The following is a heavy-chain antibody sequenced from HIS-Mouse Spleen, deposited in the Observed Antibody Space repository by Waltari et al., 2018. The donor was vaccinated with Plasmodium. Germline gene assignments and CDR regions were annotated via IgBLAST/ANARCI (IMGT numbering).Heavy chain of an antibody. Sequence: QVQLQESGPGLVKPSETLSLTCTVSGYSISSGYYWGWIRQPPGKGLGWVGSIYHSGGTYYNPSLKSRVTISVDTSKNQFSLKLSSVTAADTAVYYCARGVGYSSSWYWFDPWGQGTLVTVSS. V-gene: IGHV4-38-2*02. CDR3: ARGVGYSSSWYWFDP. CDR2: IYHSGGT. J-gene: IGHJ5*02. D-gene: IGHD6-13*01. CDR1: GYSISSGYY.